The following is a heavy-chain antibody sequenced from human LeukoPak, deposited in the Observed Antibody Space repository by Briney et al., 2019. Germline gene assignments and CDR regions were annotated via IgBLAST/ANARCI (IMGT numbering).Heavy chain of an antibody. D-gene: IGHD3-9*01. CDR1: GYNFTNYW. V-gene: IGHV5-10-1*01. Sequence: GDSLKISCKGSGYNFTNYWISWVRQMPGKGLEWMGRIDPSNSYTNYSPPFQGHVTISADRSISTAYLQWNSLKASDTAMYYCARHADYHILTGFDYWGQGTLVTVS. J-gene: IGHJ4*02. CDR2: IDPSNSYT. CDR3: ARHADYHILTGFDY.